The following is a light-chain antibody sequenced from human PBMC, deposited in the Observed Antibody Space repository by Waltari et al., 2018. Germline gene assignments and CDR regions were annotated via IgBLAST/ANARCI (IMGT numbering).Light chain of an antibody. Sequence: QSAPTQPASLSGAPGPAFTTPLPGTNGHMCGYYVLSWYKQHPGRTPKLMIYEASDRPSGVSNRFSGSKSGNTASLTISGLQAEDEADYYCSSYSTSSTLVVFGGGTKLTVL. CDR3: SSYSTSSTLVV. CDR1: NGHMCGYYV. CDR2: EAS. V-gene: IGLV2-14*01. J-gene: IGLJ2*01.